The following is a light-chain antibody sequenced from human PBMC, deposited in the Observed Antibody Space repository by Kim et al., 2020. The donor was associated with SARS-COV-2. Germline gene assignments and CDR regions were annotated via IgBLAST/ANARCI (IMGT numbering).Light chain of an antibody. J-gene: IGKJ5*01. V-gene: IGKV3-11*01. Sequence: EIVLTQSPATLSLSPGERATLSCRASQSISSSLAWYQQKPGQSPRLLIYDTSTRATGIPARFSGGGSGTDFTLTINSLEPEDFAVYYCQQRGIRPITFGQGTRLEIK. CDR3: QQRGIRPIT. CDR1: QSISSS. CDR2: DTS.